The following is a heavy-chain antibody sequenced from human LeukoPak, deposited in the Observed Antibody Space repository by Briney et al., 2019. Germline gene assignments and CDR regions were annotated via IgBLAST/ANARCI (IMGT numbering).Heavy chain of an antibody. J-gene: IGHJ6*03. V-gene: IGHV1-2*02. Sequence: ASVKVSCKASGYTFTGYYTHWVRQAPGQGLEWMGWINPNSGGTNYAQKFQGRVTMTRDTSISTAYMELSRLRSDDTAVYYCARDRPTWNSPAGKFYYYMDVWGKGTTVTVSS. CDR2: INPNSGGT. D-gene: IGHD1-7*01. CDR3: ARDRPTWNSPAGKFYYYMDV. CDR1: GYTFTGYY.